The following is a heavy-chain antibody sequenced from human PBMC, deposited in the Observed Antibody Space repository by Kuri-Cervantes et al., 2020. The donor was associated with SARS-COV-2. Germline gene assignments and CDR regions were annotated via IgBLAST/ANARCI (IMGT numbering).Heavy chain of an antibody. CDR1: GGTFSSYA. Sequence: SVKVSCKASGGTFSSYAISWVRQAPGQGLEWMGGIIPIFGTANYAQKFQGRVTITADESTSTAYMELSSLRSEDTAVYYRARLYCSGGSCYFDYWGQGTLVTVSS. CDR3: ARLYCSGGSCYFDY. V-gene: IGHV1-69*13. J-gene: IGHJ4*02. D-gene: IGHD2-15*01. CDR2: IIPIFGTA.